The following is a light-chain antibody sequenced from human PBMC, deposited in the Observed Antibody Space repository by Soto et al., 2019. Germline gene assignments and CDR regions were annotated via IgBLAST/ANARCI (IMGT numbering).Light chain of an antibody. Sequence: EIVMTQSPATLSVSPGERATLSCRASQSVSSNLAWYQQKPGQAPRLLIYVASTRATGIPARFSGSGSGTEFTLTISSLQSEDFAVYYCQHLRTFGQGTKVEIK. V-gene: IGKV3-15*01. CDR1: QSVSSN. J-gene: IGKJ1*01. CDR2: VAS. CDR3: QHLRT.